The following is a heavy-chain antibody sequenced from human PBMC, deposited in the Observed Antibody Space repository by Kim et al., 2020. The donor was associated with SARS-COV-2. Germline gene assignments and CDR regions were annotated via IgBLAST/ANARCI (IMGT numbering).Heavy chain of an antibody. J-gene: IGHJ6*02. D-gene: IGHD3-3*01. Sequence: GGSLRLSCAASGFTFSSYAMSWVRQAPGKGLEWVSSISGSGGSTYYADFVKGHFTISRDNSKNTLYLQMNSVRADDTAVYYCAKYFGDFWTQAASYYYVMDVWGQGTTVTVSS. CDR3: AKYFGDFWTQAASYYYVMDV. CDR1: GFTFSSYA. CDR2: ISGSGGST. V-gene: IGHV3-23*01.